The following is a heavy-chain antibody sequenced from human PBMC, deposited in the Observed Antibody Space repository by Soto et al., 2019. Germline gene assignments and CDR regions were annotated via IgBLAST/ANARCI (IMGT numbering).Heavy chain of an antibody. Sequence: QVQLQESGPGLVKPSGTLSLTCAVSGGSISSSHWWTWVRQSPGKGLEYIGEISHSGTSNSNPSLKSRLTISVYKSKNHFSLTLTSVTAADTAVYYCARVVLTITRGAFDAWGQGTLVIVSS. CDR3: ARVVLTITRGAFDA. V-gene: IGHV4-4*02. CDR2: ISHSGTS. J-gene: IGHJ3*01. CDR1: GGSISSSHW. D-gene: IGHD3-9*01.